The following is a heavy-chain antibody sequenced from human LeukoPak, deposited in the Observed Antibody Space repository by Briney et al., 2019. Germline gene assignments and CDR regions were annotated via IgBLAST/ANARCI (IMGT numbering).Heavy chain of an antibody. D-gene: IGHD7-27*01. CDR1: GGSFSGYY. Sequence: SETLSLTCAVYGGSFSGYYWSWIRQPPGKGLEWIGEINHSGSTYYNPSLKSRVTISVDTSKNQFSLKLSSVTAADTAVYYCARHVGISWFDPWGQGTLVTVSS. CDR3: ARHVGISWFDP. CDR2: INHSGST. V-gene: IGHV4-34*01. J-gene: IGHJ5*02.